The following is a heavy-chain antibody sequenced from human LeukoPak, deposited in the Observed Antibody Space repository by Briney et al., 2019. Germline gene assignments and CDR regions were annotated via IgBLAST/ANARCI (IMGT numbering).Heavy chain of an antibody. V-gene: IGHV1-69*05. Sequence: ASVKVSCKASGGTFSSYAISWVRQAPGQGLEWMGGIIPIFGTANYAQKFQGRVTITTDESTSTAYMELSSLRSEDTAVYYCARSVPEMATIHYYYYMDVWGKGTTVTV. CDR1: GGTFSSYA. CDR2: IIPIFGTA. CDR3: ARSVPEMATIHYYYYMDV. D-gene: IGHD5-24*01. J-gene: IGHJ6*03.